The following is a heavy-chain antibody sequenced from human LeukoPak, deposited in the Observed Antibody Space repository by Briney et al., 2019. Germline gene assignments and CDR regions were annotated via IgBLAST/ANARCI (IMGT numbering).Heavy chain of an antibody. CDR2: IKQDGSEK. Sequence: GGSLRLSCAASGFTFSSYWMSWVRQAPGKGLEWVANIKQDGSEKKYVDSVKGRFTISRDNAKNSLYLQMSSLRAEDTALYYCAREGGSGWYSGWFDPWGQGTLVTVSS. J-gene: IGHJ5*02. CDR3: AREGGSGWYSGWFDP. V-gene: IGHV3-7*01. CDR1: GFTFSSYW. D-gene: IGHD6-19*01.